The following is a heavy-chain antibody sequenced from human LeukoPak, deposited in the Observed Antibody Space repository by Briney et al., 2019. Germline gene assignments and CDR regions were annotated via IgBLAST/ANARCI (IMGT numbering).Heavy chain of an antibody. CDR3: ARDPEYSSSSRPFDY. CDR2: ISAYNGNT. Sequence: ASVKVSCKASGYTFTSYGISWVRQAPGQGLEWMGWISAYNGNTNYAQKLQGRVTMTTDTSTSTAYMELRNLRSDDTAVYYCARDPEYSSSSRPFDYWGQGTLVTVSS. D-gene: IGHD6-6*01. V-gene: IGHV1-18*01. J-gene: IGHJ4*02. CDR1: GYTFTSYG.